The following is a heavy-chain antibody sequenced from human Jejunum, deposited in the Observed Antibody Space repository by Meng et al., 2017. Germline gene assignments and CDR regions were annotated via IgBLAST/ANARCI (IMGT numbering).Heavy chain of an antibody. Sequence: GESPKISCAASGFIFSSNSMSWVRQAPGKGLEWVSGISSGAFTTYYADSVKGRFTISRDNSRNTLYLQMNNLRAEDTAVYYCAKDYYPQGDYYPGEVDSWGQGTLVTVSS. V-gene: IGHV3-23*01. D-gene: IGHD4-17*01. CDR3: AKDYYPQGDYYPGEVDS. CDR1: GFIFSSNS. CDR2: ISSGAFTT. J-gene: IGHJ4*02.